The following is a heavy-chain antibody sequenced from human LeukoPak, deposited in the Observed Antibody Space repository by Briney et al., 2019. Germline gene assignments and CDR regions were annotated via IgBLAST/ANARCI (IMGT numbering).Heavy chain of an antibody. CDR2: ISSSLDSSM. Sequence: GGSLRLSCAASGFTFNVYSMNWVRQAPGKGLEWVSFISSSLDSSMYYADSVKGRFTISRYNAGNSLFLQMDRLRAEDTAVYYCARGRGTPDYWGQGTLVSVSS. J-gene: IGHJ4*02. CDR3: ARGRGTPDY. CDR1: GFTFNVYS. D-gene: IGHD1-1*01. V-gene: IGHV3-48*01.